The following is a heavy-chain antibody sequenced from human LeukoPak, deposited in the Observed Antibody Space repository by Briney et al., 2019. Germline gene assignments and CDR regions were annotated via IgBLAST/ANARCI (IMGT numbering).Heavy chain of an antibody. CDR3: ARANYYGSGSYSFGFDY. V-gene: IGHV1-69*01. CDR1: GGTFSSYA. Sequence: SVKVSCKASGGTFSSYAISWVRQAPGQGLEWMGGIIPIFGTANYAQKFQGRVTITADESTSTAYIELSSLRSEDTAVYYCARANYYGSGSYSFGFDYWGQGTLVTVSS. CDR2: IIPIFGTA. D-gene: IGHD3-10*01. J-gene: IGHJ4*02.